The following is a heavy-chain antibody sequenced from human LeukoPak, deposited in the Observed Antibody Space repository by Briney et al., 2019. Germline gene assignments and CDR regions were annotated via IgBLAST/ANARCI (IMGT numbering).Heavy chain of an antibody. CDR3: AREYYDYIWGSYRPVWFDP. D-gene: IGHD3-16*02. Sequence: GASVKVSCKASGYTFTSYGISWVRQAPGQGLEWMGWISVYNVNTNYAQKLQGRVTMTTDTSTSTAYLDLRSLGSDDTAVYYCAREYYDYIWGSYRPVWFDPWGQGTLVTVSS. CDR2: ISVYNVNT. J-gene: IGHJ5*02. CDR1: GYTFTSYG. V-gene: IGHV1-18*01.